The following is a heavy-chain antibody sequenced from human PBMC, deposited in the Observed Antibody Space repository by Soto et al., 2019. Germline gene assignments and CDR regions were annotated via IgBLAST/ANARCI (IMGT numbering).Heavy chain of an antibody. CDR1: GFTFSSYA. CDR2: MSYDGSKK. V-gene: IGHV3-30-3*01. Sequence: QVQLVESGGGVVQPGRSLRLSCAASGFTFSSYAMHWVRQAPGKGLEWVAVMSYDGSKKYYADSVKGRFTISRNNSKKTLYLQTNSLRAEDPAVYYCVRPLWRADYNWGDLDLRGRGTLVDVS. J-gene: IGHJ2*01. CDR3: VRPLWRADYNWGDLDL. D-gene: IGHD4-4*01.